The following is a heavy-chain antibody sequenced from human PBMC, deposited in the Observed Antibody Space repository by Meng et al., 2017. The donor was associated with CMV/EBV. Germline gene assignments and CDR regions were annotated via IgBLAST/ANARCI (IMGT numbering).Heavy chain of an antibody. Sequence: SVKVSCKASGVTFSSYAISWVRQAPGQGLEWMGGIIPILGIANYAQKFQGRVTITADKSTSTAYMELSSLRSEDTAVYYCARSAPSRSITMIVVVIDPLYYYYGMDVWGQGTTVTVSS. CDR3: ARSAPSRSITMIVVVIDPLYYYYGMDV. CDR2: IIPILGIA. J-gene: IGHJ6*02. CDR1: GVTFSSYA. V-gene: IGHV1-69*10. D-gene: IGHD3-22*01.